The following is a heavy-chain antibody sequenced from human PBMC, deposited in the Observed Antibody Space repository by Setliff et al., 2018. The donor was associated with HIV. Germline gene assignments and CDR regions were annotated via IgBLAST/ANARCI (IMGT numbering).Heavy chain of an antibody. CDR1: GYIFTSYG. Sequence: ASVKVSCKASGYIFTSYGISWVRQAPGQGLEWMGWISSYNGNTNYAQKLQGRVTMTTDTSTSTAYMELGSLRSDDTAIYYCARDEGGTTDYYYMDVWGKGTTVTVSS. D-gene: IGHD1-7*01. J-gene: IGHJ6*03. V-gene: IGHV1-18*01. CDR2: ISSYNGNT. CDR3: ARDEGGTTDYYYMDV.